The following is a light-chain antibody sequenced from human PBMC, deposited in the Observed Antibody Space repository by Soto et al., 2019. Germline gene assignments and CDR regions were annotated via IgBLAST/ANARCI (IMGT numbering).Light chain of an antibody. CDR2: DVS. CDR1: SSDVGGYNF. CDR3: SSYTSTSTVI. V-gene: IGLV2-14*03. Sequence: QSALTQPASVSGSPGQSITISCTGTSSDVGGYNFVSWYQQPPGNAPKLIIYDVSDRPSGVSSRCSGSKSGNTASLTISGLQAEDEADYFCSSYTSTSTVIFGGGTKLTVL. J-gene: IGLJ2*01.